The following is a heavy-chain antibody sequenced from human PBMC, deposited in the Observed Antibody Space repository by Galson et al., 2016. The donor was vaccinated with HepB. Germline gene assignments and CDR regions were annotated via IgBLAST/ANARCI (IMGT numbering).Heavy chain of an antibody. CDR3: ARPTSTPVYSDYDSSRDY. CDR2: IYPDDSDT. J-gene: IGHJ4*02. CDR1: GYTFTNYW. V-gene: IGHV5-51*03. Sequence: QSGAEVKKSGESLKISCKGSGYTFTNYWIAWVRQMPGKGLEWMGMIYPDDSDTRYSPSFQGQVSISVDKSINTAYLQWSSLRASDTAMYYCARPTSTPVYSDYDSSRDYWGQGTLVSVSS. D-gene: IGHD5-12*01.